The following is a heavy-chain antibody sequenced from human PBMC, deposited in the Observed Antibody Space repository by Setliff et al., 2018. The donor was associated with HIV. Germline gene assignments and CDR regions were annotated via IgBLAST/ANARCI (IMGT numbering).Heavy chain of an antibody. CDR3: ARDLGVDGYNSIGFDP. V-gene: IGHV1-2*06. Sequence: GASVKVSCKASGYTFTGYYMHWVRQAPGQGLEWMGRINPNSGGTNYAQKFQGRVTMTRDTSISTAYMELSSLRSEDTAVYYCARDLGVDGYNSIGFDPWGQGTLVTVSS. CDR2: INPNSGGT. D-gene: IGHD5-12*01. J-gene: IGHJ5*02. CDR1: GYTFTGYY.